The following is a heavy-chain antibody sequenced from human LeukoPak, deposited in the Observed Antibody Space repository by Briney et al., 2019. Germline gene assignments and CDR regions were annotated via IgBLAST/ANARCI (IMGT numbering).Heavy chain of an antibody. D-gene: IGHD2-2*02. CDR3: AKGRYCTSSTCYIPEAYDY. CDR2: ISYDGSNK. Sequence: PGGPLRLSCAASGFTFSSFGMHWVRQAPGKGLEWVAFISYDGSNKYNEDSVKGRFTMSRDNSKNALYLQMNSLRTEDTAVYYCAKGRYCTSSTCYIPEAYDYWGQGTLVTVSS. CDR1: GFTFSSFG. J-gene: IGHJ4*02. V-gene: IGHV3-30*18.